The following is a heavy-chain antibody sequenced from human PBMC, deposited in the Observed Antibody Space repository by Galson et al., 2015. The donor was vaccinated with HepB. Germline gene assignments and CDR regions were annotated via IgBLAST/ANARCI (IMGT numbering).Heavy chain of an antibody. Sequence: QSGAEVKKPGESLRISCKGSGYSFTSYWISWVRQMPGKGLEWMGRIDPSDSYTNYSPSFQGHVTISADKSISTAYLQWSSLKASDTAMYYCARGADPYSSSWEYYYYGMDVWGQGTTVTVSS. D-gene: IGHD6-13*01. V-gene: IGHV5-10-1*01. J-gene: IGHJ6*02. CDR2: IDPSDSYT. CDR3: ARGADPYSSSWEYYYYGMDV. CDR1: GYSFTSYW.